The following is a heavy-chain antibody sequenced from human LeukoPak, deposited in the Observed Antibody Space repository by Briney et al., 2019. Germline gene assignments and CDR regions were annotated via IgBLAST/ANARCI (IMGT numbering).Heavy chain of an antibody. Sequence: GGSLRLSCAASGFTFSNYAMSWVRQAPGKGLEWVSVISGSGDTTYYADSVKGRSTISRDNSKNTLYLQMNSLRAGDTAVYYCANLWVTGMDNWGQGTLVTVSS. V-gene: IGHV3-23*01. CDR3: ANLWVTGMDN. CDR2: ISGSGDTT. D-gene: IGHD2-21*02. J-gene: IGHJ4*02. CDR1: GFTFSNYA.